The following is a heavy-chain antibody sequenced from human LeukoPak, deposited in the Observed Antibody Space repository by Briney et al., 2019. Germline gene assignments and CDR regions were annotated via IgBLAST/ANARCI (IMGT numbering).Heavy chain of an antibody. CDR2: IYRGGNT. V-gene: IGHV3-53*01. Sequence: AGGSLRLSCAASGFTVGSNYMSWVRQAPGKGLEWVSIIYRGGNTYYADSVKGRFTISRDNSKNTLYFQMNSLRAEDTAVYYCARQYCSSTSCNGAFDIWGQGTMVTVSS. D-gene: IGHD2-2*01. CDR3: ARQYCSSTSCNGAFDI. CDR1: GFTVGSNY. J-gene: IGHJ3*02.